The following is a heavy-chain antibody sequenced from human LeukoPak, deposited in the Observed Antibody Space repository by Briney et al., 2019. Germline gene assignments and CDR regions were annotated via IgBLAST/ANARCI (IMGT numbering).Heavy chain of an antibody. D-gene: IGHD6-13*01. CDR2: IKQDGSEK. CDR1: GFTFSSYW. J-gene: IGHJ4*02. CDR3: ATSAGTFALDY. Sequence: GGSLRLSCAASGFTFSSYWMSWVRQAPGKGLEWVANIKQDGSEKYYVDSVKGRFTISRDNAMNSLYLQMNSLRAEDTAVYYCATSAGTFALDYWGQGTLVTVSS. V-gene: IGHV3-7*01.